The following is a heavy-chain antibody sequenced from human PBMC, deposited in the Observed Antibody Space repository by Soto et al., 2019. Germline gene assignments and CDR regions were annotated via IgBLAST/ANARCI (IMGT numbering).Heavy chain of an antibody. Sequence: ASETLSLTCTVSGGSISSYYWSWIRQPPGKGLEWIGYIYYSGSTNYNPSLKSRVTISVDTSKNQFSLKLSSVTAADTAVYYCARVHYVFWSGYYKPYYYYYMDVWGKGTTVTVSS. CDR3: ARVHYVFWSGYYKPYYYYYMDV. J-gene: IGHJ6*03. CDR2: IYYSGST. V-gene: IGHV4-59*01. CDR1: GGSISSYY. D-gene: IGHD3-3*01.